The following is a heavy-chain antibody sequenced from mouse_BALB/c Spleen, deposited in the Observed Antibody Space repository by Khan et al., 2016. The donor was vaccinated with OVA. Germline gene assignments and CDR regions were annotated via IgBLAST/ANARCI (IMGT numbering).Heavy chain of an antibody. CDR1: GYTFTNYW. Sequence: QVPLKQSGAELVRPGTSVKLSCKASGYTFTNYWINWVRQRPGQGLEWIGNIYPSDSYTNYNQNFKDKATLTVDKSSSTAYMQLSSPTAEDSAVYYCSREVGTMAYWGHGTLVTVSA. CDR3: SREVGTMAY. CDR2: IYPSDSYT. D-gene: IGHD1-1*02. V-gene: IGHV1-69*02. J-gene: IGHJ3*01.